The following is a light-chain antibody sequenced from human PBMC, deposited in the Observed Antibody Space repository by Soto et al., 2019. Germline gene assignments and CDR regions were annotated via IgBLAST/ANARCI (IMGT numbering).Light chain of an antibody. V-gene: IGKV3-20*01. CDR1: QPVSTSF. J-gene: IGKJ1*01. CDR3: QHYGCSLTWT. CDR2: GAS. Sequence: IVLTQSPGTLSLSPGERATLSCRASQPVSTSFLAWYQQKRGQATRLLSYGASTSATGVPDRCSGSVSGTDFTLTISELEYEAFAFYYCQHYGCSLTWTFDRGT.